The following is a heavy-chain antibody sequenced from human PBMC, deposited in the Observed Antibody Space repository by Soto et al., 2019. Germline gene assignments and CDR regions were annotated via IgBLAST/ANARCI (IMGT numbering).Heavy chain of an antibody. J-gene: IGHJ5*02. CDR2: IYTSGST. V-gene: IGHV4-4*07. D-gene: IGHD2-2*01. CDR1: GGSISGYC. Sequence: SETLSLTGTVAGGSISGYCWSWIRQPAGKGLEWIGRIYTSGSTNYNPSLKSRVTISVDTSKNQFSLKLSSVTAADTAVYYCARGVPAARKFDPWGQGTLVTVSS. CDR3: ARGVPAARKFDP.